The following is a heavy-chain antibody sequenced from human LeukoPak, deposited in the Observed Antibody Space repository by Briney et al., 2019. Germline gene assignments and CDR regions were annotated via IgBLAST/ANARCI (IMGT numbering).Heavy chain of an antibody. Sequence: GGSLRLSCAASGFTVTRNYMSWVRQAPGKGLEWVSVIYSGGSTYYADSVKGRFTISRDNSKNTLYFQMNSLRAEDTAVYYCARRVVVATTTYYYGMDVWGQGTTVTVSS. V-gene: IGHV3-53*01. CDR3: ARRVVVATTTYYYGMDV. CDR2: IYSGGST. J-gene: IGHJ6*02. D-gene: IGHD2-15*01. CDR1: GFTVTRNY.